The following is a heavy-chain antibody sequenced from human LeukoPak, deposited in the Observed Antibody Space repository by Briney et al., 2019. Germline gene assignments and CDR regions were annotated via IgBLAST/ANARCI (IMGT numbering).Heavy chain of an antibody. CDR3: AHRPFANSRGVGYAFDI. V-gene: IGHV2-5*02. J-gene: IGHJ3*02. D-gene: IGHD4-11*01. CDR2: IYWDDAK. CDR1: GFSLSTRGAG. Sequence: GSGPTLVKPTQTLTLTYTFSGFSLSTRGAGVGWIRQPPGKALQWHELIYWDDAKRYTPSLQSRLTITKDTSKNQVVLTVTNMDPVDTATYYCAHRPFANSRGVGYAFDIWGRGTMVTVSS.